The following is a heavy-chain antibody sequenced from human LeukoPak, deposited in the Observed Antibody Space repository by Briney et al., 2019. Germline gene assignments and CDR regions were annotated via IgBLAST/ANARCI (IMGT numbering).Heavy chain of an antibody. J-gene: IGHJ5*02. V-gene: IGHV3-53*01. CDR1: GFTVSSNY. Sequence: PGGSLRLSCAASGFTVSSNYMSWVRQAPGKGLEWVSVIYSGGSTYYADSVKGRFTISRDNSKNTLYLQMNSPRAEDTAVYYRSRDSRYQPLGMGFDPWGPGTPGTVSP. CDR2: IYSGGST. CDR3: SRDSRYQPLGMGFDP. D-gene: IGHD2-2*01.